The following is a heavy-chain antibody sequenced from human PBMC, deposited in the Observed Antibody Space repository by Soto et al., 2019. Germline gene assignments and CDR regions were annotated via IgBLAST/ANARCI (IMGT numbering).Heavy chain of an antibody. CDR1: GGSISSGGYS. Sequence: SETLSLTCAVSGGSISSGGYSWSWIRQPPGKGLEWIGYIYHSGSTYYNPSLKSRVTISVDRSKNQFSLKLSSVTAADTAVYYCARVRAEAGTNWFDPWGQGTLVTVSS. J-gene: IGHJ5*02. CDR3: ARVRAEAGTNWFDP. CDR2: IYHSGST. D-gene: IGHD6-13*01. V-gene: IGHV4-30-2*01.